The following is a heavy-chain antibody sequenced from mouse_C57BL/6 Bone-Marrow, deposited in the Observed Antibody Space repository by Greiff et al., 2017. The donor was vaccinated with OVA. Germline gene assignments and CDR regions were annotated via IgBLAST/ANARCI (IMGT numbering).Heavy chain of an antibody. CDR2: INPNNGGT. CDR1: GYTFTDYY. J-gene: IGHJ2*01. Sequence: VQLKHSGPELVKPGASVKISCKASGYTFTDYYMNWVKQSHGKSLEWIGDINPNNGGTSYNQKFKGKATLTVDKSSSTAYMELRSLTSEDSAVYYCARKGTTVPAGNFDYWGQGTTLTVSS. D-gene: IGHD1-1*01. CDR3: ARKGTTVPAGNFDY. V-gene: IGHV1-26*01.